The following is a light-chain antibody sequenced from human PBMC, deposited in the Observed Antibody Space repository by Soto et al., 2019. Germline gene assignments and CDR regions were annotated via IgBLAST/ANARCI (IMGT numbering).Light chain of an antibody. CDR3: SSFTTSSTWV. CDR2: DVT. V-gene: IGLV2-14*01. CDR1: SSDVGGYNY. J-gene: IGLJ3*02. Sequence: QSVLTQPASVSGSPGQSITISCTGTSSDVGGYNYVSWYQQYPGKAPKLMIYDVTTRPSGVSSRFSGSKSGNTASLTISGLQAEDEADYYCSSFTTSSTWVFGAGTKL.